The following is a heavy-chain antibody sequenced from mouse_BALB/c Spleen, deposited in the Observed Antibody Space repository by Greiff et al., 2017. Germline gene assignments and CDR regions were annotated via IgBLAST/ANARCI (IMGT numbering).Heavy chain of an antibody. V-gene: IGHV5-6-5*01. D-gene: IGHD2-14*01. Sequence: EVQGVESGGGLVKPGGSLKLSCAASGFTFSSYAMSWVRQTPEKRLEWVASISSGGSTYYPDSVKGRFTISRDNARNILYLQMSSLRSEDTAMYYCARERRYDGFDYWGQGTTLTVSS. CDR1: GFTFSSYA. J-gene: IGHJ2*01. CDR2: ISSGGST. CDR3: ARERRYDGFDY.